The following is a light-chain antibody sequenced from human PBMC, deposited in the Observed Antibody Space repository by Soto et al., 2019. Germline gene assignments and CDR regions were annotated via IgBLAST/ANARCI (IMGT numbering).Light chain of an antibody. J-gene: IGKJ5*01. CDR2: GAS. Sequence: IVLTQSPGTLSLSPGERATLSCRASQSVSSSYLAWYQQKPGQAPRLLIYGASNRATGIPERFRGRGSGTDFTLTISGLEPEDFAVYYCQQYGSSSLTFGQGTRLEIK. CDR1: QSVSSSY. V-gene: IGKV3-20*01. CDR3: QQYGSSSLT.